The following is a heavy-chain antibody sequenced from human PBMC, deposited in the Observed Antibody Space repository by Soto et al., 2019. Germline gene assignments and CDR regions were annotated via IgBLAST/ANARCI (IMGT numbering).Heavy chain of an antibody. V-gene: IGHV4-59*01. Sequence: QVQLQESGPGLVKPSETLSLTCTVSGGSISSYYWSWIRQPPGKGLEWIGYIYYSGSTNYNPSLKSRVTISVDTSKNQFSLKLSSVTAADTAVYYCARLNMVRGSTAFDYWGQGTLVTVSS. D-gene: IGHD3-10*01. J-gene: IGHJ4*02. CDR2: IYYSGST. CDR3: ARLNMVRGSTAFDY. CDR1: GGSISSYY.